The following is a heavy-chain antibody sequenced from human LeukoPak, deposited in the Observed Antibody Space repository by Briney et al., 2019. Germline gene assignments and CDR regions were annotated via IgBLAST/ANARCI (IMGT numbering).Heavy chain of an antibody. CDR1: GFTFSIYS. CDR3: ARYLGGYSAYVVNDPYEF. J-gene: IGHJ4*02. CDR2: INPNGGST. D-gene: IGHD5-12*01. V-gene: IGHV3-64*01. Sequence: PGGSLRLSCAGSGFTFSIYSMHWVRQAPGRGLEYVSAINPNGGSTYYANSVKGRFTISRDNSKNTLYPQMGSLRAEDMAMYYCARYLGGYSAYVVNDPYEFWGQGTLVTVSS.